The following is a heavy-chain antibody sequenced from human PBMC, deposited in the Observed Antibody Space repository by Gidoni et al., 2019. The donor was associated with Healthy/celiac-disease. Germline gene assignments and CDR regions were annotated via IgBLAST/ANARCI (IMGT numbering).Heavy chain of an antibody. CDR3: AKDALLWFGELFVTQFAY. CDR2: ISGSGGST. J-gene: IGHJ4*02. V-gene: IGHV3-23*01. CDR1: GFNFSSYA. D-gene: IGHD3-10*01. Sequence: EVQLLESGGGLVQPGGCLRLSGAASGFNFSSYAMSWVRQASWKGLAWFSSISGSGGSTYSAYSVQGRFTISRDNSKNTLYLQMNSLRAEDTSVYYCAKDALLWFGELFVTQFAYWGQVTLVTVSS.